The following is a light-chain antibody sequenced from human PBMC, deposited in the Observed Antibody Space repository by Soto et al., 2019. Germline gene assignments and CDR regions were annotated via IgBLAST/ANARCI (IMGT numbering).Light chain of an antibody. J-gene: IGKJ2*01. Sequence: DIQMTQSPSSLSVSVGDRVTITCRASQSITNYLNWYQQKPGKAPKLLVYAASNLQSGVPSRFSGNGSGTDFTLTISSLQPEDFASYYCQKSDSDPYTFGQGTKLEIK. CDR1: QSITNY. CDR2: AAS. CDR3: QKSDSDPYT. V-gene: IGKV1-39*01.